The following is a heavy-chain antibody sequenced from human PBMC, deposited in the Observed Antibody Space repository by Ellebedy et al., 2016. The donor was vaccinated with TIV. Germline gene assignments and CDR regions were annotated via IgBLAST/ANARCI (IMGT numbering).Heavy chain of an antibody. CDR2: VYYSGTT. CDR3: ARVGGGYGGNNYYYYGMDV. V-gene: IGHV4-59*13. D-gene: IGHD4-23*01. Sequence: GSLRLXCTVSGGSIKSYYWSWIRQPPGKGLEWIGYVYYSGTTNYNPSLKSRVTISVDTSKNQFSLKLSSVTAADTAVYYCARVGGGYGGNNYYYYGMDVWGQGTTVTVSS. J-gene: IGHJ6*02. CDR1: GGSIKSYY.